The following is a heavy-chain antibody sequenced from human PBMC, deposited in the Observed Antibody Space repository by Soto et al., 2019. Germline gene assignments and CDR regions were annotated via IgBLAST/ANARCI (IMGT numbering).Heavy chain of an antibody. D-gene: IGHD3-10*01. J-gene: IGHJ4*02. CDR1: GGSISSSSYY. CDR3: AREIVRVTSH. CDR2: IYYSGST. V-gene: IGHV4-39*02. Sequence: SETLSLTCTVSGGSISSSSYYWGWIRQPPGKGLEWIGSIYYSGSTYYNPSLKSRVTISRDNAKNTLYLQMNSLRAEDTAVYYCAREIVRVTSHWGQGTLVTVSS.